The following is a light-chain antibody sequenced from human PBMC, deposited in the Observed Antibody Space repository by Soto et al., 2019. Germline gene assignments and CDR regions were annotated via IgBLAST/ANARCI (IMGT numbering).Light chain of an antibody. CDR3: LQYYSYPRT. V-gene: IGKV1-8*01. CDR1: QGIRND. Sequence: AIRMTQSPSSLSASTGDRVTITCRASQGIRNDLGWYQQKPGKAPKRLIYAASSLQSGVPSRFSGSGSGTDFTLTISYLQSEDFATYYCLQYYSYPRTFGQGTKVDIK. J-gene: IGKJ1*01. CDR2: AAS.